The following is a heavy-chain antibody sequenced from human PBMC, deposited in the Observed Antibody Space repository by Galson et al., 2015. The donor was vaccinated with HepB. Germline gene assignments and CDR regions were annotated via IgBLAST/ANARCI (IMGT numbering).Heavy chain of an antibody. CDR3: WSAAAVECNDAFDI. CDR1: GFTFRSSA. Sequence: SLRLSCAASGFTFRSSAMSWVRQAPGKGLEWVAVISYDANNESPAYAVKGRFTITIDNAKNKLSLQMKSLRAEDTAVYYCWSAAAVECNDAFDIWGQGTLVTVSS. J-gene: IGHJ3*02. V-gene: IGHV3-30*04. CDR2: ISYDANNE. D-gene: IGHD3-3*01.